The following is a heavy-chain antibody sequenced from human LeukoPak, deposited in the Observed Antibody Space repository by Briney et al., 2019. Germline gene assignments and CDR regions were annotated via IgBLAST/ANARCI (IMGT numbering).Heavy chain of an antibody. D-gene: IGHD3-10*01. CDR2: IYSGGST. Sequence: GGSLRLSCAASGFTFSSYGMHWVRQAPGKGLEWVSVIYSGGSTYYADSVKSRFTISRDNSKNTLYLQMNSLRAEDTAVYYCARDYGSGTRGVVWGQGTLVTVSS. CDR1: GFTFSSYG. J-gene: IGHJ4*02. V-gene: IGHV3-53*01. CDR3: ARDYGSGTRGVV.